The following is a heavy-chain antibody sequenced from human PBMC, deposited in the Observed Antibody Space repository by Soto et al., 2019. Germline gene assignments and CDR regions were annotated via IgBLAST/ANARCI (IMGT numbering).Heavy chain of an antibody. CDR2: ISYDGTKK. CDR1: GFTFNSYA. CDR3: ARVSRAMIVVVITVSFDY. D-gene: IGHD3-22*01. J-gene: IGHJ4*02. V-gene: IGHV3-30-3*01. Sequence: PGGSLRLSCAASGFTFNSYAMHWVRQAPGKGLEWVAVISYDGTKKYYAASAKGRFTISRDNSKNTLYLQMNSLRAEDTAVYYCARVSRAMIVVVITVSFDYWGQGTLVTVS.